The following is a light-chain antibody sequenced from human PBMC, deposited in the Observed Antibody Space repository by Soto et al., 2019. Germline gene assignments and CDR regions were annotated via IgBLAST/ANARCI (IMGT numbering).Light chain of an antibody. J-gene: IGLJ1*01. Sequence: QSALTQPASVSGSPGQSITISCSGTSSDIGDYNYVSWYQHHPGKAPKLMIYEVSNRPSGVSNRFSGSKSGNTASLAISGLQAVDEADYYCISYTSRSTYVFGTGTKLTVL. CDR1: SSDIGDYNY. V-gene: IGLV2-14*01. CDR2: EVS. CDR3: ISYTSRSTYV.